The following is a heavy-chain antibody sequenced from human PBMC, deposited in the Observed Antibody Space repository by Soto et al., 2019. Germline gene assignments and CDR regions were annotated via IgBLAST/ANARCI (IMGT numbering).Heavy chain of an antibody. J-gene: IGHJ5*02. CDR2: ISSDGSNK. CDR3: ARDRGSSSSTAWFDP. Sequence: QVQLVESGGGVVQPGRSLRLSCAASGFTFSSYAMHWVRQAPGKGLEWVAVISSDGSNKYYADSVKGRFTISRDNSKNTLYLQMNRLRAEDTAVYYCARDRGSSSSTAWFDPWGQGTLVTVSS. V-gene: IGHV3-30-3*01. D-gene: IGHD6-6*01. CDR1: GFTFSSYA.